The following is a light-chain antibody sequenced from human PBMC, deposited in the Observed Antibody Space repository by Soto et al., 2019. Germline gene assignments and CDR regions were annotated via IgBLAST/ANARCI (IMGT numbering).Light chain of an antibody. CDR3: QQGYNNLL. J-gene: IGKJ4*01. V-gene: IGKV1-39*01. CDR1: QSITTY. Sequence: DIQMTQSPSSLSASVGDRVTITCRTSQSITTYLNWYQQKPGKAPKLLIYGASSLQSGVPSRFSGSGSGADFTLTISSLQAEDFATYYCQQGYNNLLFGGGTKVDIK. CDR2: GAS.